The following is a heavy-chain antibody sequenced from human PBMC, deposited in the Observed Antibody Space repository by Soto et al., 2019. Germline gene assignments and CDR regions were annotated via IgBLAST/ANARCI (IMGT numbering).Heavy chain of an antibody. J-gene: IGHJ6*03. V-gene: IGHV4-59*08. CDR3: ARSLRYFDWSYMDV. Sequence: SETLSLTCTVSGGSLSSYHWSWIRQPPGKGLEWIGYIYYGGSTNYNPSLKSRTTMSADTSKNQFSLKLSSVTAADTAVYYCARSLRYFDWSYMDVWGKGTTVTVSS. CDR2: IYYGGST. D-gene: IGHD3-9*01. CDR1: GGSLSSYH.